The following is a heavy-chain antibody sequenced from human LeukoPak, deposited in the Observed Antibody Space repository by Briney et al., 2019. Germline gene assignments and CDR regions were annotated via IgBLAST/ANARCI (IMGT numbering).Heavy chain of an antibody. CDR3: ASKGCTGGNCKHYFDY. V-gene: IGHV3-74*01. D-gene: IGHD2-8*02. CDR2: INSDGSST. J-gene: IGHJ4*02. Sequence: GGSLRLSCAASGVTFSSYWMHWVRQAPGKGLVWVSRINSDGSSTSYADSVKGRFTISRDNAKNTLYLQMNSLRAEDTAVYYCASKGCTGGNCKHYFDYWGQGTLVTVAS. CDR1: GVTFSSYW.